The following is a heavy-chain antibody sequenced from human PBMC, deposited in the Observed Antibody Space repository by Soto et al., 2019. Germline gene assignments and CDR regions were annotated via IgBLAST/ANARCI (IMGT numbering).Heavy chain of an antibody. Sequence: QVQLVESGGGVVQPGRSLRLSCAASGFTFSSFSLHWVRQAPGKGLAWLALISYDGSTKYNADSVKGRFTVSRDNSNNTLYLQLSSLRPEDTAVYYCARTTTVAGTPEFDYWGQGTLVTVSS. V-gene: IGHV3-30-3*01. D-gene: IGHD6-19*01. CDR3: ARTTTVAGTPEFDY. J-gene: IGHJ4*02. CDR2: ISYDGSTK. CDR1: GFTFSSFS.